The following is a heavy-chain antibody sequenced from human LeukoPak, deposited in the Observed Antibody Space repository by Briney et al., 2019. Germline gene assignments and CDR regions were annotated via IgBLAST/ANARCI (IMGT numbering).Heavy chain of an antibody. J-gene: IGHJ5*02. Sequence: GASVKVSCKASGYTFTSYDINWVRQATGQGLEWMGWMNPNSGNTGYAQKFQGRVTMTRNTSISTAYMELRSLRSDDTAVYYCARVSLSSSWKNWFDPWGQGTLVTVSS. CDR1: GYTFTSYD. V-gene: IGHV1-8*01. CDR3: ARVSLSSSWKNWFDP. D-gene: IGHD6-13*01. CDR2: MNPNSGNT.